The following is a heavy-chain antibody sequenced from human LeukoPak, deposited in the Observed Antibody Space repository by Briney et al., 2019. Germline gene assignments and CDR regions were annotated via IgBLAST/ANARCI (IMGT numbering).Heavy chain of an antibody. V-gene: IGHV3-74*01. D-gene: IGHD6-19*01. CDR3: ARPQTRYSSGF. CDR2: INSDGSST. Sequence: GGSLRLSCAASGFTFSSYWMHWVRQAPGKGLVWVSRINSDGSSTSYADSVKGRFTISRDNAKNTLYLQMNSLRDEDTAVYYCARPQTRYSSGFWGQGTLVTVSS. J-gene: IGHJ4*02. CDR1: GFTFSSYW.